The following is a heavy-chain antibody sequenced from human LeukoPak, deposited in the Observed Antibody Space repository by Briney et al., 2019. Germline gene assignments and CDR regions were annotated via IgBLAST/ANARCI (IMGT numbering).Heavy chain of an antibody. V-gene: IGHV1-18*01. CDR1: GYTFASYG. CDR2: ISAYNGNI. D-gene: IGHD2-21*02. J-gene: IGHJ4*02. Sequence: GASVKVYCKTSGYTFASYGINWARQAPGQGLEWMGWISAYNGNINYAQKFQGRVTMTTGTSTSTVYLELRSLRSDDTAIYYCARAGGRVVTAIDAYWGQGTLVTVSS. CDR3: ARAGGRVVTAIDAY.